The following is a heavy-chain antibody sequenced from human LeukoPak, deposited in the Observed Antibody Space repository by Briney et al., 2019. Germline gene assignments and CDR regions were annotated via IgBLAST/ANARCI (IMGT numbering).Heavy chain of an antibody. CDR2: IYSGGTT. D-gene: IGHD5-24*01. CDR3: ARGRRDGYNLGY. Sequence: KSGGSLRLSCAASGFNVTTNYMSWVRQAPGKGPEWVSVIYSGGTTYYADSVKGRFTISRDISKNTLSLQMNSLRAEDTAVYYCARGRRDGYNLGYWGQGTLVAVSS. J-gene: IGHJ4*02. CDR1: GFNVTTNY. V-gene: IGHV3-53*01.